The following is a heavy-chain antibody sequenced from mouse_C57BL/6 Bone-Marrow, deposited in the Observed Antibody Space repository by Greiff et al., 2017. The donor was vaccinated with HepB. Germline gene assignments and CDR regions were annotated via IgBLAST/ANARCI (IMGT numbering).Heavy chain of an antibody. J-gene: IGHJ1*03. D-gene: IGHD1-1*01. Sequence: VQLQQSGAELMKPGASVKLSCKATGYTFTGYWIEWVKQRPGHGLEWIGEILPGSGSTNYNEKFKGKATFTADTSSNTAYMQLSSLTTEDSAIYYCARELFITTVGGYWYFDVWGTGTTVTVSS. V-gene: IGHV1-9*01. CDR1: GYTFTGYW. CDR2: ILPGSGST. CDR3: ARELFITTVGGYWYFDV.